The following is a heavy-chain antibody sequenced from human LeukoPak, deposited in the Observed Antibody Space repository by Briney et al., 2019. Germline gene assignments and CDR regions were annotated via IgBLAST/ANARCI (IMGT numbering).Heavy chain of an antibody. CDR1: GFTFSSYA. CDR2: ISGSGGST. CDR3: AKSQSGYSSGWYLFDY. Sequence: PGGSLRLSXAASGFTFSSYAMSWVRQTPGKGLEWVSAISGSGGSTYYADSVKGRFTISRDNSKNTLYLQMNSLRAEDTAVYYCAKSQSGYSSGWYLFDYWGQGTLVTVSS. D-gene: IGHD6-19*01. J-gene: IGHJ4*02. V-gene: IGHV3-23*01.